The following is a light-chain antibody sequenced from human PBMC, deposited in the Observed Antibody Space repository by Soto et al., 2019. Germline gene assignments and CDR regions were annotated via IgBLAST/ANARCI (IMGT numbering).Light chain of an antibody. Sequence: DIVMTQSPLSLPVTPGEPASISCRSSQSLLHTNGYTYLDWYLQRPGQSPQLLIYLGSNRASGVPDRFSGSGSGTDFTLKISRVEAEDVGVYYCMQILQSPPPYTFGQGTKLEIK. CDR3: MQILQSPPPYT. V-gene: IGKV2-28*01. CDR2: LGS. CDR1: QSLLHTNGYTY. J-gene: IGKJ2*01.